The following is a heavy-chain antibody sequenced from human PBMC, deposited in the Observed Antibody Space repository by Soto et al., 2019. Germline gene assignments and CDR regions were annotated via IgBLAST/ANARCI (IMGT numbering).Heavy chain of an antibody. CDR1: GGSIGSYH. CDR2: VYYTGTT. J-gene: IGHJ4*02. Sequence: SETLSLTCTVSGGSIGSYHWSWVRQPPGKGLEWIASVYYTGTTNYNPSLGSRVTISIDAPGNRFSMEITSVTAADTAIYYCARDTVLTGMFDFWGQGTLVTVS. V-gene: IGHV4-59*01. CDR3: ARDTVLTGMFDF. D-gene: IGHD4-17*01.